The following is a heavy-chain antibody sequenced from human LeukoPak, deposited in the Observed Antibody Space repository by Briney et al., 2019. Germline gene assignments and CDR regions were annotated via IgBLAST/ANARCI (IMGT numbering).Heavy chain of an antibody. CDR2: VWYDGNRK. J-gene: IGHJ3*02. Sequence: GGSLRLSCAASGFTFSNYAMHWVRQAPGKGLEWVTLVWYDGNRKYYADSVKGRFTISRDNAKNSLYLQMNSLRAEDTAVYYCAREDYGDYEDAFDIWGQGTMVTVSS. CDR3: AREDYGDYEDAFDI. D-gene: IGHD4-17*01. V-gene: IGHV3-33*08. CDR1: GFTFSNYA.